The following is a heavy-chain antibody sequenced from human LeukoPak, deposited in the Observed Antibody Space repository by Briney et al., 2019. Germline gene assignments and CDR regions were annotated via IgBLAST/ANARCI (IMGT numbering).Heavy chain of an antibody. CDR1: GFSFSSYS. Sequence: GGSLRLSCATSGFSFSSYSMNWVRQAAGKGLEWVSYISSSGSTIYYADSVKGRFTISRDNAKNSLYLQMNSLRAEDTAVYYCASRTKQLADAFDIWGQGTMVTVSS. D-gene: IGHD6-6*01. CDR3: ASRTKQLADAFDI. V-gene: IGHV3-48*04. CDR2: ISSSGSTI. J-gene: IGHJ3*02.